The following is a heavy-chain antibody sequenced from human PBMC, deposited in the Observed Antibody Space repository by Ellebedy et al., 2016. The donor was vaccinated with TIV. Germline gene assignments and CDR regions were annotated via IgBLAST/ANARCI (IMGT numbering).Heavy chain of an antibody. D-gene: IGHD6-13*01. Sequence: PGGSLRLSCAASGFTFDDYAMHWVRQAPGKGLEWVSLISGDGGSTYYADSVKGRFTISRDNSKNTLYLQMNSLRAEDTAVYYCARGQQLVSPRGGSYYFDYWGQGTLVTVSS. J-gene: IGHJ4*02. V-gene: IGHV3-43*02. CDR2: ISGDGGST. CDR1: GFTFDDYA. CDR3: ARGQQLVSPRGGSYYFDY.